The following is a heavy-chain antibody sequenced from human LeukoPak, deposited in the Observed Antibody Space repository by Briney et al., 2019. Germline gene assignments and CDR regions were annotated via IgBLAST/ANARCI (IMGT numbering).Heavy chain of an antibody. CDR1: GFTFSSYS. V-gene: IGHV3-48*01. J-gene: IGHJ4*02. CDR3: AKALASGSYYVLTNLIDY. D-gene: IGHD1-26*01. Sequence: PGGSLRLSCAASGFTFSSYSMDWVRQAPGKGLEWISYISSSGGAIYYADSVKGRFTISRDNAKNSLYLQMNSLRTEDTALYYCAKALASGSYYVLTNLIDYWGQGTLVTVSS. CDR2: ISSSGGAI.